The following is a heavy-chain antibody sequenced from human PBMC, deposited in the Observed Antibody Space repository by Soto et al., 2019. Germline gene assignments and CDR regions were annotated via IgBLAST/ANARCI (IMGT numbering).Heavy chain of an antibody. Sequence: TPDITCTVPEEVVNMDTHSLRWIRQTPGKRLEWIGFSYSGGSTKNPSLRSRVTMSVDTSKNQFSLKLRSVIVADTAVYHCARFVRSCSATTWHTREDVWCPG. V-gene: IGHV4-61*01. CDR2: SYSGGST. D-gene: IGHD2-2*01. J-gene: IGHJ6*02. CDR1: EEVVNMDTHS. CDR3: ARFVRSCSATTWHTREDV.